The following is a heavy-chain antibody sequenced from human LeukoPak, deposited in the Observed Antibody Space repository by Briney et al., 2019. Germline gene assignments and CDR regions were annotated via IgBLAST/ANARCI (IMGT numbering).Heavy chain of an antibody. Sequence: RSLTLSCEASGGTFSHYDMHWVRQAPGKGLEWVAVIWYDGTNQYYADSVRGRFTISIDNYKNMLSLQVHRLRAEDTAVYYCAKDAQRGFDYSNSLEHWGQGSMVTVSS. V-gene: IGHV3-33*06. CDR3: AKDAQRGFDYSNSLEH. D-gene: IGHD4-11*01. J-gene: IGHJ4*02. CDR2: IWYDGTNQ. CDR1: GGTFSHYD.